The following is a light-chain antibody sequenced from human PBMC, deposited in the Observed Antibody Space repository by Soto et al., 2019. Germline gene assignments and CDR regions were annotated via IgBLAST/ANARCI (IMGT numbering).Light chain of an antibody. V-gene: IGLV1-40*01. Sequence: QAVVTQQPSVSGAPGQRVPISCTGSSSNIGAGRDVHWYQQLPGTAPRLLIYGNNNRPSGVPDRFSASKSGTSASLAITGLQAEDEADFYCQSFDSSLSAYVFGTGTKLTVL. J-gene: IGLJ1*01. CDR3: QSFDSSLSAYV. CDR2: GNN. CDR1: SSNIGAGRD.